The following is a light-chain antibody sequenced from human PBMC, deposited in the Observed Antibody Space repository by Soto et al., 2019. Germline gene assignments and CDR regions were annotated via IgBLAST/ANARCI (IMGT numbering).Light chain of an antibody. CDR3: QQYYSFPPT. CDR1: QSISSW. CDR2: DAS. J-gene: IGKJ1*01. Sequence: DIQIPQSPSTLSASVGDRVTITCRASQSISSWLAWYQQKPGKAPKLLIYDASSLESGVPSRFSGSGSGTDFTLTISCLQSEDFATYYCQQYYSFPPTFGQGTKVDIK. V-gene: IGKV1-5*01.